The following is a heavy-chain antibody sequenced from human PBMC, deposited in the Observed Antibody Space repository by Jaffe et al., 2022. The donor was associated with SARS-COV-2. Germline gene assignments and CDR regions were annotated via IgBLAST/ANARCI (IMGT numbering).Heavy chain of an antibody. Sequence: QLQLQESGPGLVKPSETLSLTCTVSGGSISSSSSYWGWIRQPPGKGLEWIGTIYYRGSTYYNPSLKSRITMSVDTSKNQFSLKVTSVTAADTAVYYCARLIYYDTSAYLYYFDYWGQGTLVTVSS. J-gene: IGHJ4*02. V-gene: IGHV4-39*01. D-gene: IGHD3-22*01. CDR2: IYYRGST. CDR1: GGSISSSSSY. CDR3: ARLIYYDTSAYLYYFDY.